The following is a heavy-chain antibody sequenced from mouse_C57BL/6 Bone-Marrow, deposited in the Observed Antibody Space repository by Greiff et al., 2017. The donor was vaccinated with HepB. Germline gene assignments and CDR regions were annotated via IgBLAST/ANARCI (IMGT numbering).Heavy chain of an antibody. CDR1: GFTFSDYY. V-gene: IGHV5-16*01. J-gene: IGHJ1*03. CDR3: ARDRRATVVASLDV. D-gene: IGHD1-1*01. Sequence: EVKLVESEGGLVQPGSSMKLSCTASGFTFSDYYMAWVRQVPEKGLEWVANINYDGSSTYYLDSLKSRFIISRDNAKNILYLQMSSLKSEDTATYYCARDRRATVVASLDVWGTGTTVTVSS. CDR2: INYDGSST.